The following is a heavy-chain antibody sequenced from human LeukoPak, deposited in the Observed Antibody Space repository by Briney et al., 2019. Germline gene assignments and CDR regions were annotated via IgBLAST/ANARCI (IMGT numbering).Heavy chain of an antibody. V-gene: IGHV4-59*01. CDR1: GGSISSYY. CDR3: ARVSSSCSSTSCSDAFDI. CDR2: IYYSGST. J-gene: IGHJ3*02. Sequence: SETLSLTCTVSGGSISSYYWSWMRHPPGKGVEWVGYIYYSGSTNYNPSLTSRVTISVDTSKTQFSLKLSSVTAAGTAVYYCARVSSSCSSTSCSDAFDIWGQGTMVTVSS. D-gene: IGHD2-2*01.